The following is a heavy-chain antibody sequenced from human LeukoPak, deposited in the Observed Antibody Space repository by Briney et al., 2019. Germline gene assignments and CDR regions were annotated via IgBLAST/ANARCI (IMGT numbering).Heavy chain of an antibody. CDR1: GGSISSGSYY. J-gene: IGHJ4*02. CDR2: IYTSGST. D-gene: IGHD2-8*01. Sequence: PSETLSLTCTVSGGSISSGSYYWSWIRQPAGKGLEWIGRIYTSGSTNYNPSLKSRVTISVDTSKTQFSLKLSSVTAADTAVYYCARAPHPPRIAVSTGYFDYWGQGTLVTVSS. V-gene: IGHV4-61*02. CDR3: ARAPHPPRIAVSTGYFDY.